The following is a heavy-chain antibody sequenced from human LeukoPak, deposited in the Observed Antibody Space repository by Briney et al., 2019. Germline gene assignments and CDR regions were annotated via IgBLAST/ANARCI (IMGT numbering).Heavy chain of an antibody. CDR1: GFTFSAYS. J-gene: IGHJ4*02. CDR3: ARIYYFGDNNWRYFDN. D-gene: IGHD3-10*01. CDR2: IDPDGSEK. Sequence: GGSLRLSCAASGFTFSAYSMNWVRQAPGKGLEWVANIDPDGSEKQYGDSVKGRFTTSRDNAKNSLYLQMNSLRAEDTAIYYCARIYYFGDNNWRYFDNWGQGTLVTVSS. V-gene: IGHV3-7*01.